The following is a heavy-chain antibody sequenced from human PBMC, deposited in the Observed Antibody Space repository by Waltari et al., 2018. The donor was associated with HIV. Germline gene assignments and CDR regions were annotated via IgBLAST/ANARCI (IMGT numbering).Heavy chain of an antibody. Sequence: WSWIRQPPGKGLEWIGEIKHSGSTNYNPSLKSRVTISVDTSKNQFSLKLSSVTAADTAVYYCARFKMDYYDSSGYYYGAFDIWGQGTMVTVSS. CDR2: IKHSGST. V-gene: IGHV4-34*01. J-gene: IGHJ3*02. CDR3: ARFKMDYYDSSGYYYGAFDI. D-gene: IGHD3-22*01.